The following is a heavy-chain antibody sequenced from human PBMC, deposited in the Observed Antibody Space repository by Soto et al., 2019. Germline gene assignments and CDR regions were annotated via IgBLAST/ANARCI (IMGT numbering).Heavy chain of an antibody. J-gene: IGHJ4*02. V-gene: IGHV3-7*05. D-gene: IGHD5-12*01. CDR3: ARDISGYDRFGGSRFDY. Sequence: EVQLVESGGGLVQPGGSLRLSCAASGFTFSSYWMSWVRQAPGKGLEWVANIRRDGCEKYYVDSVKGRFTISRDNAKNSLYLQMNSLRAEDTAVYYCARDISGYDRFGGSRFDYWGQGTLVTVSS. CDR2: IRRDGCEK. CDR1: GFTFSSYW.